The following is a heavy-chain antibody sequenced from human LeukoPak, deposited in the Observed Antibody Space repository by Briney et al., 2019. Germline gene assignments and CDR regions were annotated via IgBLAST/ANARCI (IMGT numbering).Heavy chain of an antibody. CDR1: GGSISSSSYY. V-gene: IGHV4-39*07. J-gene: IGHJ3*02. D-gene: IGHD6-19*01. CDR2: IYYSGST. Sequence: SETLSLTCTVSGGSISSSSYYWGWIRQPPGKGLEWIGSIYYSGSTYYNPCLKSRVTISVDTSKNQFSLKLSSVTAADTAVYYCARDQSGWPDAFDIWGQGTMVTVSS. CDR3: ARDQSGWPDAFDI.